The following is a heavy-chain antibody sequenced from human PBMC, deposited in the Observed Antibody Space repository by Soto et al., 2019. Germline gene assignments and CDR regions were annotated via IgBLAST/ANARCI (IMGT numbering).Heavy chain of an antibody. CDR1: GFTFSTYG. CDR3: ARGAYLNWFDP. Sequence: PGGSLRLSCAASGFTFSTYGMHWVRQAPGKGLEWVSYISSSSSTIYYADSVKGRFTISRDNAKNSLYLQMNSLRAEDTAVYYCARGAYLNWFDPWGQGTLVTVSS. CDR2: ISSSSSTI. J-gene: IGHJ5*02. V-gene: IGHV3-48*01.